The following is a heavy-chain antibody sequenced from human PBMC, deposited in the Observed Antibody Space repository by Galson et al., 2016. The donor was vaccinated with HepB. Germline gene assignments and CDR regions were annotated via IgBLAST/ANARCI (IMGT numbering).Heavy chain of an antibody. CDR2: IIRMFGTV. CDR3: ARSQIVATFTGFAC. CDR1: GGIFSSYA. Sequence: SVKVSCKASGGIFSSYAMSWVRQAPGHGLEWMGGIIRMFGTVNYARKFQGRVTISADDSASTVYMELSGLRSDDTAVYYCARSQIVATFTGFACWGQGTRVTVSS. V-gene: IGHV1-69*13. D-gene: IGHD5-12*01. J-gene: IGHJ4*02.